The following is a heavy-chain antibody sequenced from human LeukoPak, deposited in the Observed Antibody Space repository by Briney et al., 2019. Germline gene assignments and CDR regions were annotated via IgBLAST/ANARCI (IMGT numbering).Heavy chain of an antibody. CDR3: ARYCSGGSCYRGSFDY. CDR1: GFTFSSYG. CDR2: ISYDGSNK. J-gene: IGHJ4*02. V-gene: IGHV3-30*03. D-gene: IGHD2-15*01. Sequence: GRSLRLSCAASGFTFSSYGMHWVRQAPGKGLEWVAVISYDGSNKYYADSVKGRFTISRDNSKNTLYLQMNSLRAEDTAVYYCARYCSGGSCYRGSFDYWGQGTLVTVSS.